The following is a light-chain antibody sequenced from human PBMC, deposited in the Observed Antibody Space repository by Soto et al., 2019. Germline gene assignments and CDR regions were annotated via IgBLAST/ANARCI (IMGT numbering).Light chain of an antibody. CDR1: QSISTS. J-gene: IGKJ1*01. CDR3: QQYITYST. V-gene: IGKV1-5*01. Sequence: DIQMTQSPSTLSASVGDTVTITCRASQSISTSLAWYQQKPGKAPNLLISGASTLEEGVPSRFRGSGSGTEFTLTITSLQTDDFATYYCQQYITYSTFGQRTRVEIE. CDR2: GAS.